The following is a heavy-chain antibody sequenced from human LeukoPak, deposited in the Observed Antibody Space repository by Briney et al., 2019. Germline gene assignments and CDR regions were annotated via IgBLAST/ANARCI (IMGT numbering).Heavy chain of an antibody. CDR2: FDPEDGET. V-gene: IGHV1-24*01. Sequence: ASVKVSCKVSGYTLTELSMHWVRQAPGKGLEWMGGFDPEDGETIYAQKFQGRVTMTEDTSTDTAYMELSSLRSEDTAVYYCATALVSRGYYYYYMDVRGKGTTVTVSS. CDR1: GYTLTELS. J-gene: IGHJ6*03. D-gene: IGHD2-8*02. CDR3: ATALVSRGYYYYYMDV.